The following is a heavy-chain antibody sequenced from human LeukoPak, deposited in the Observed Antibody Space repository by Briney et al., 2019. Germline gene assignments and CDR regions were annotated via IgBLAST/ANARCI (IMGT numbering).Heavy chain of an antibody. V-gene: IGHV4-30-4*01. CDR2: IYYSGST. CDR1: GGSISSGDYY. CDR3: ARAPVDTANRYFDY. J-gene: IGHJ4*02. D-gene: IGHD5-18*01. Sequence: SETLSLTCTVSGGSISSGDYYWGWIRQPPGKGLEWIVYIYYSGSTYYNPSLKSRVTISVDTSKNQFSLKLSSVTAADTAVYYCARAPVDTANRYFDYWGQGTLVTVSS.